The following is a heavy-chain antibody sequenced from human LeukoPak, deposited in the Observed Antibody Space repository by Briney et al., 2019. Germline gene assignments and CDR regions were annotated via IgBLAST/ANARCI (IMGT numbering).Heavy chain of an antibody. V-gene: IGHV4-4*07. J-gene: IGHJ4*02. D-gene: IGHD3-3*01. Sequence: PSETLSLTCTVSGGSISSYYWSWIRQPAGKGLEWIERIYTSGSTNYNPSLKSRVTMSVDTSKNQFSLKLSSVTAADTAVYYCARDTSRYDLWSGYYFDYWGQGTLVTVSS. CDR3: ARDTSRYDLWSGYYFDY. CDR2: IYTSGST. CDR1: GGSISSYY.